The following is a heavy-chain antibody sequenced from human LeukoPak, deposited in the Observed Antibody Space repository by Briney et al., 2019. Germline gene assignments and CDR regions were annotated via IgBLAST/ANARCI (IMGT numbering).Heavy chain of an antibody. Sequence: ASVKVSCKASGYTFTGYYMHWVRQAPRQGLEWMGWINPNSGGTNYAQKFQGRVTMTRDTSISTAYMELSRLRSDDTAVYYCARAEEWELPPKNYWGQGTLVTVSS. CDR1: GYTFTGYY. V-gene: IGHV1-2*02. CDR2: INPNSGGT. D-gene: IGHD1-26*01. J-gene: IGHJ4*02. CDR3: ARAEEWELPPKNY.